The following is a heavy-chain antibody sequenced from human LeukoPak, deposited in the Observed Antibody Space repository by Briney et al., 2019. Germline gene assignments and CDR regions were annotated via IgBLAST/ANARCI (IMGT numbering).Heavy chain of an antibody. D-gene: IGHD6-19*01. CDR2: VSGTSEYI. J-gene: IGHJ4*02. CDR1: GFSFSTYS. V-gene: IGHV3-21*06. Sequence: PGGSLRLSCAASGFSFSTYSMIWVRQAPGKGLEWVSSVSGTSEYIYYADSVRGRFTISRDNAKNTVYLQMNSLRAEDTAVYYCARWYSSGWYSDYWGQGTLVTVSS. CDR3: ARWYSSGWYSDY.